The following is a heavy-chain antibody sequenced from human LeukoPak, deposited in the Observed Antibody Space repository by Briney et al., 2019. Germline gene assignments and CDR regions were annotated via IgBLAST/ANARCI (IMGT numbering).Heavy chain of an antibody. CDR3: AKDAYGSSGYYYAYYFDY. J-gene: IGHJ4*02. Sequence: TGGSLRLSCAASGFTFSSYGMHWVRQAPGKGLEWVAFIRYDGSNKYYADSVKGRFTISRDNSKNTLYLQMNSLRAEDTAVYYCAKDAYGSSGYYYAYYFDYWGQGTLVTVSS. CDR1: GFTFSSYG. D-gene: IGHD3-22*01. CDR2: IRYDGSNK. V-gene: IGHV3-30*02.